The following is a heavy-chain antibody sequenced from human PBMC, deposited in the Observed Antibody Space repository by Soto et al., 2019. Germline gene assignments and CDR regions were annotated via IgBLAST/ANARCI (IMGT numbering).Heavy chain of an antibody. CDR1: GFTFSSYW. CDR2: IKQDGSEK. D-gene: IGHD3-10*01. J-gene: IGHJ4*02. CDR3: ARAPLGFGEPEIDY. Sequence: GGSLRLSCAASGFTFSSYWMSWVRQAPGKGLEWVANIKQDGSEKYYVDSVKGRFTISRDKAKNSLYLQMNSLRAEETAVYYCARAPLGFGEPEIDYWGQGTLVTVSS. V-gene: IGHV3-7*01.